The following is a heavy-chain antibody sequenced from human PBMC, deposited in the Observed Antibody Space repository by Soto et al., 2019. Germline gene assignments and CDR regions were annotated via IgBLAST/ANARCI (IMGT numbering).Heavy chain of an antibody. J-gene: IGHJ6*02. D-gene: IGHD3-10*01. CDR1: GVSVTSGIFY. Sequence: PSETLSLTCSVSGVSVTSGIFYWTWIRQPPGKGLEWIGYIDSNENTNYSPSLKSRVTISVDTSKNQVSLTLNSVTAADTAVFYVSSWAPRVRGQIGIDAMDVWGQGTTVTVSS. V-gene: IGHV4-61*01. CDR2: IDSNENT. CDR3: SSWAPRVRGQIGIDAMDV.